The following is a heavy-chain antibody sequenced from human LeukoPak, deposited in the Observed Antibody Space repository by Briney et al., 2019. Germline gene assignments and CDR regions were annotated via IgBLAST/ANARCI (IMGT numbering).Heavy chain of an antibody. J-gene: IGHJ5*02. D-gene: IGHD3-10*01. CDR1: GGSFSGYY. V-gene: IGHV4-34*01. CDR3: ARGDLWFREFPKPPYNWFDP. CDR2: INHSGST. Sequence: SSETLSLTCAVYGGSFSGYYWSWIRRPPGKGLEWIGEINHSGSTNYNPSLKSRVTISVDTSKNQFSLKLSSVTAADTAVYYCARGDLWFREFPKPPYNWFDPWGQGTLVTVSS.